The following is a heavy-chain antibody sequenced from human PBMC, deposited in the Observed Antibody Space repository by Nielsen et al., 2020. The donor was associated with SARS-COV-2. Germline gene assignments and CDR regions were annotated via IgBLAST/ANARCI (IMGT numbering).Heavy chain of an antibody. V-gene: IGHV3-48*02. Sequence: GGSLRLSCAASEFTFSSYSMNWVRQAPGKGLEWVSYISSSSTIYYADSVKGRFTISRDNAKNSLYLQMNSLRDEDTAVYYCARAYGSGSYYEFDPWGQGTLVTVSS. CDR2: ISSSSTI. CDR3: ARAYGSGSYYEFDP. D-gene: IGHD3-10*01. J-gene: IGHJ5*02. CDR1: EFTFSSYS.